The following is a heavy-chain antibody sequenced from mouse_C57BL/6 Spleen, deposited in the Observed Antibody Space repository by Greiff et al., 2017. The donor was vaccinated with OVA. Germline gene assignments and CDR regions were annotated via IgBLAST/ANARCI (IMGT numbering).Heavy chain of an antibody. D-gene: IGHD2-5*01. Sequence: DVMLVESGGGLVKPGGSLKLSCAASGFTFSSYAMSWVRQTPEKRLEWVATISDGGSYTYYPDNVKCRFTISRDNAKNNLYLQMSHLKPEDTAMYYCARDRGYSNYAFDYWGQSTTLTVSS. CDR3: ARDRGYSNYAFDY. CDR1: GFTFSSYA. CDR2: ISDGGSYT. V-gene: IGHV5-4*01. J-gene: IGHJ2*01.